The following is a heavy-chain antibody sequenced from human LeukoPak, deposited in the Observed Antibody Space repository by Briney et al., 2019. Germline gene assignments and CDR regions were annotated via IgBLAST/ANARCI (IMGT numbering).Heavy chain of an antibody. Sequence: SQTLSLTCTVSGGSISSGGYYWSWLRQHPGQGLEWIGYIYYSGRTYYNPSLKSRVTISVDTSKNQFSLKLSSVTAADTAVYYCASSKSGYYDSSGYYYWGQGTLVTVSS. CDR1: GGSISSGGYY. CDR2: IYYSGRT. V-gene: IGHV4-31*03. J-gene: IGHJ4*02. CDR3: ASSKSGYYDSSGYYY. D-gene: IGHD3-22*01.